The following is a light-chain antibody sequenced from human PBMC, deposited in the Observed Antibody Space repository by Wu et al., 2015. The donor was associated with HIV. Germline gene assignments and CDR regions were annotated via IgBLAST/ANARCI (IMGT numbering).Light chain of an antibody. CDR1: QRVSSTY. CDR3: QQYGSSPYT. V-gene: IGKV3-20*01. Sequence: EIVLTQSPGTLSLSPGGRATLFCRASQRVSSTYLAWYQQKPGQAPRLLIYGVSSRATGIPDRFSGSGSGTDFTLTISRLEPEDFAVYYCQQYGSSPYTFGQGTRWRSN. J-gene: IGKJ2*01. CDR2: GVS.